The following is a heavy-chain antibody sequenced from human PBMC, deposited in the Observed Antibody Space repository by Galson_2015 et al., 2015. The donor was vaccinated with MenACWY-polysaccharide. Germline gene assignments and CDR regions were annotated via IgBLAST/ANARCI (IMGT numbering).Heavy chain of an antibody. V-gene: IGHV3-74*03. CDR3: IRDGDSDVDFDH. Sequence: SLRLSCAVSGFTFSRYWMHWVRQAPGKGLVWVSRVNSDGTRTTYAESVKGRFSISRDNAKNTVYLQMNSLRAEDTAVYYCIRDGDSDVDFDHWGQGTLVSVSS. CDR2: VNSDGTRT. CDR1: GFTFSRYW. J-gene: IGHJ4*02. D-gene: IGHD4-17*01.